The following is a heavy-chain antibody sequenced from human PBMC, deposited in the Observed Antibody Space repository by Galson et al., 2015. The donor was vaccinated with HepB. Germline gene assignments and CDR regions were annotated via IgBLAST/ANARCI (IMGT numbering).Heavy chain of an antibody. J-gene: IGHJ4*02. D-gene: IGHD3-16*02. CDR1: GFTFSSYA. CDR2: ISHDGNKK. Sequence: SLRLSCAASGFTFSSYAMHWVRQAPGKGLEWVAVISHDGNKKYYGDSVKGRVTISRDNSKNTLYVQMNSLRPEDTAVYHCARDVHYYEYVWGAYRSGGFDYWGQGTLVTVSA. V-gene: IGHV3-30*03. CDR3: ARDVHYYEYVWGAYRSGGFDY.